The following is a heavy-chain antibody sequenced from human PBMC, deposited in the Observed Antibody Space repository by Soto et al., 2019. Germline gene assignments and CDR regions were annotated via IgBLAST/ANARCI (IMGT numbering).Heavy chain of an antibody. Sequence: EVQLLESGGGLVQPGGSLRLSCAASGFTFSSCAMSWVRQAPGKGLEWVSAISTSGDSAYYADSVKGRFTISRDNFKNTLYLQMNSLRAEDTAVYYCAKDGGYSYGYSPRYYYGMDVWGQGTTVTVSS. D-gene: IGHD5-18*01. V-gene: IGHV3-23*01. CDR2: ISTSGDSA. CDR3: AKDGGYSYGYSPRYYYGMDV. J-gene: IGHJ6*02. CDR1: GFTFSSCA.